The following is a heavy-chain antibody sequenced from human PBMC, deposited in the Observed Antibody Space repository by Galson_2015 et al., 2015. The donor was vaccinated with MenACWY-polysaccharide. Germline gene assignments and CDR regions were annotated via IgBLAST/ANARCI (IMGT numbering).Heavy chain of an antibody. J-gene: IGHJ4*02. D-gene: IGHD4-11*01. Sequence: SGFTFSNYWMHWVRQSPGTGVEWVSIIKYDGSITGCADSVKGRFTIARDNSKNTLYLHMNILRAEDTGVYYCTRTRDYNPIELWGQGTLVTVSS. CDR1: GFTFSNYW. V-gene: IGHV3-74*01. CDR2: IKYDGSIT. CDR3: TRTRDYNPIEL.